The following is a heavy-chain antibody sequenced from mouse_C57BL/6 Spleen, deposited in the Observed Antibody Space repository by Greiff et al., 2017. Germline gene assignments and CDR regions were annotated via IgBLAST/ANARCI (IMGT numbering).Heavy chain of an antibody. CDR2: INPNNGGT. D-gene: IGHD1-2*01. V-gene: IGHV1-18*01. CDR3: ARSNGAY. J-gene: IGHJ3*01. Sequence: VQLKESGPELVKPGASVKISCKASGYTFTDYNMNWVKQSHGKSLEWIGDINPNNGGTIYNQKFKGKATLTVDKSSSTAYMELRSLASEDSAVYYCARSNGAYWGKGTLVTVSA. CDR1: GYTFTDYN.